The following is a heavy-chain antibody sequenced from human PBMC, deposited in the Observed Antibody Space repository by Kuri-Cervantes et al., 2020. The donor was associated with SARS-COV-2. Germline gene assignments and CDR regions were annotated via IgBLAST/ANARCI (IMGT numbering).Heavy chain of an antibody. Sequence: SETLSLTCTVSGGSISSSSYYWGWIRQPPGKGLEWIGSMYYSGSTYYNPSLNSRVTISVDTSKNQFSLKLTSVTAADTAVYYCVRVDCSAGTCYRRSFDYWGRGTLVTVSS. CDR3: VRVDCSAGTCYRRSFDY. CDR1: GGSISSSSYY. CDR2: MYYSGST. V-gene: IGHV4-39*01. J-gene: IGHJ4*02. D-gene: IGHD2-15*01.